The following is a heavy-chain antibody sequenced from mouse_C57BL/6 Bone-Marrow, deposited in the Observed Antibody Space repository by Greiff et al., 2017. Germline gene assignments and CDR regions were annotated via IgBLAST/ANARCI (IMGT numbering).Heavy chain of an antibody. CDR1: GYTFTSYW. Sequence: QVQLQQPGAELVRPGTSVKLSCKASGYTFTSYWMHWVKQRPGQGLEWIGVIDPSDSYTNYNQKFKGKATLTVDTSSSTAYMQLSSLTSEDSAVYDCARCGYPYYFDYWGQGTTLTVSS. CDR3: ARCGYPYYFDY. CDR2: IDPSDSYT. D-gene: IGHD2-2*01. J-gene: IGHJ2*01. V-gene: IGHV1-59*01.